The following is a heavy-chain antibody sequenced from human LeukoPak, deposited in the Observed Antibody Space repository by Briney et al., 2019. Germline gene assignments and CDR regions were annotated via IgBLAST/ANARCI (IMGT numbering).Heavy chain of an antibody. CDR1: GYTFTDYG. D-gene: IGHD5-18*01. Sequence: ASVTVSCKASGYTFTDYGITWVRQAPGQGLEWMGWISASSGDTKYAQKLQGRVTMTTDTSTSTAYMELRSLRSDDTAVYYCAKAGYIYGSGDFDYWGQGTLVTVSS. J-gene: IGHJ4*02. V-gene: IGHV1-18*01. CDR3: AKAGYIYGSGDFDY. CDR2: ISASSGDT.